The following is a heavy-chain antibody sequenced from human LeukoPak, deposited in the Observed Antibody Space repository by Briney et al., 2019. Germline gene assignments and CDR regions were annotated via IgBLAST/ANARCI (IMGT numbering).Heavy chain of an antibody. CDR1: GGTFSSYA. CDR3: ARSDFWSGPSRGHYYYYYYMDV. V-gene: IGHV1-69*05. D-gene: IGHD3-3*01. J-gene: IGHJ6*03. CDR2: IIPIFGTA. Sequence: GASVKVSCKASGGTFSSYAISWVRQAPGQGLEWMGGIIPIFGTANYAQKFQGRVTITTDESTSTAYMELSSLRSEDTAVYYCARSDFWSGPSRGHYYYYYYMDVWGKGTTVTVSS.